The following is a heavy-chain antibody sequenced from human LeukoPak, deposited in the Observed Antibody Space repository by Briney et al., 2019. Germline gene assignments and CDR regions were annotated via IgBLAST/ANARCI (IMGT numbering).Heavy chain of an antibody. D-gene: IGHD5-24*01. CDR1: GASISSYF. V-gene: IGHV4-59*08. CDR2: LDYRGST. CDR3: ARHVGNGYSDHFDY. Sequence: PSETLSLTCTVSGASISSYFWSWVRQPPGKGLEWNGYLDYRGSTNYSPSLESRVTISKDTSKNQFSLELTSVTAADTAVYYCARHVGNGYSDHFDYWGQGTLVTVSS. J-gene: IGHJ4*02.